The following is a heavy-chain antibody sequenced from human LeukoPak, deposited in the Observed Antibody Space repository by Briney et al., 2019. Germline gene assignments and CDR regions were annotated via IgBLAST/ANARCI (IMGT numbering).Heavy chain of an antibody. CDR1: GFTFSSYA. J-gene: IGHJ4*02. CDR3: AKGAYDSGGYPPVTPDH. Sequence: GGSLRLSCAASGFTFSSYAMSWVRQAPGKGLEWVSAIIGSGGNTYYADSLKGRFSISRDNSKSTLFLQMNSLGVEDAAVYYCAKGAYDSGGYPPVTPDHWGQGTLVTVSS. D-gene: IGHD3-10*01. V-gene: IGHV3-23*01. CDR2: IIGSGGNT.